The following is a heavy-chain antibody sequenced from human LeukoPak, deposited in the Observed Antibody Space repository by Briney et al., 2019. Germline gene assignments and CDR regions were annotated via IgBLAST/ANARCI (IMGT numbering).Heavy chain of an antibody. CDR2: ITERGST. V-gene: IGHV4-34*01. D-gene: IGHD1-1*01. J-gene: IGHJ5*02. CDR3: ARGPITEDGTFHSPNA. CDR1: GGSFSCHY. Sequence: SETLSPTCAVSGGSFSCHYWSWIRQSPGKGLEWIGEITERGSTNYNPSLKSRVTISRDTSKNHFSLKVSSVTAADTAVYYCARGPITEDGTFHSPNAWGQGTLVTVSS.